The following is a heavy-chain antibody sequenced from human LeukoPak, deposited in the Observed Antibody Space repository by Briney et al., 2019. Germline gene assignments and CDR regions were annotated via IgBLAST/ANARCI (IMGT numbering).Heavy chain of an antibody. Sequence: AGRSLRLSCAASGFTFDDYAMHWVRQAPGKGLEWVSGISWNSGSIGYADSVKGRFTISRDNAKNSLYLQMNSLRAEDMALYYCAKWGAEGYFDYWGQGTLVTVSS. V-gene: IGHV3-9*03. CDR1: GFTFDDYA. CDR3: AKWGAEGYFDY. J-gene: IGHJ4*02. CDR2: ISWNSGSI. D-gene: IGHD3-16*01.